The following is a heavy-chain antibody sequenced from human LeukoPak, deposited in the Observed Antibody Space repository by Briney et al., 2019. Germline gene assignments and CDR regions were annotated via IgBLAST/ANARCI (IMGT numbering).Heavy chain of an antibody. J-gene: IGHJ4*02. CDR1: GFTFSSYA. D-gene: IGHD3-22*01. CDR2: ISGSGGST. V-gene: IGHV3-23*01. Sequence: GGSLRLSCAASGFTFSSYAMSWVRQAPGKGLEWVSAISGSGGSTYYADSVKGRSTISRDNSKNTLYLQMNSLRAEDTAVYYCAKVVGYYDSSGYFFDYWGQGTLVTVSS. CDR3: AKVVGYYDSSGYFFDY.